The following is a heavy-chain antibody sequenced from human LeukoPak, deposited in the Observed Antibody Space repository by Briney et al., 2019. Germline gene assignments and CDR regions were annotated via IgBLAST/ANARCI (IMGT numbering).Heavy chain of an antibody. CDR2: IYHTGST. D-gene: IGHD1-26*01. V-gene: IGHV4-30-2*01. Sequence: SETLSLTCTVSGRSISSGGYYWGWIRQPPGNGLESIGYIYHTGSTYYNPSLKSRVTISVDRSKNQFSLKLSSVTAAGTAVYYCAKALGWELLYAFDIWGQGTMVTVSS. CDR1: GRSISSGGYY. CDR3: AKALGWELLYAFDI. J-gene: IGHJ3*02.